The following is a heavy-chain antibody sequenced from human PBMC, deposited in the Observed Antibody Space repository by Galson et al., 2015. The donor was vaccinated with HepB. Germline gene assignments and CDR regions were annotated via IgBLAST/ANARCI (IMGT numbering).Heavy chain of an antibody. CDR3: AKDPLGSLAVAGDYFDY. CDR2: ISYDGSNK. D-gene: IGHD6-19*01. J-gene: IGHJ4*02. V-gene: IGHV3-30*18. Sequence: SLRLSCAASGFTFSSYGMHWVRQAPGKGLEWVAVISYDGSNKYYADSVKGRFTISRDNSKNTLYLQMNSLRAEDTAVYYCAKDPLGSLAVAGDYFDYWGQGTLVTVSS. CDR1: GFTFSSYG.